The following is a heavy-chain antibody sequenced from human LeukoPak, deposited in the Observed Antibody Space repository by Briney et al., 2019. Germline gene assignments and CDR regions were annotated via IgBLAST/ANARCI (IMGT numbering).Heavy chain of an antibody. Sequence: GGSLRLSCAASGFTFTTYAMSWVRQTPGKGLEWVSAISGSGGSTYYADSVKGRFTISRDNSKNTLYLQMNSLRAEDTAVYYCAKWSRSYYFDYWGQGTLVTVSS. J-gene: IGHJ4*02. D-gene: IGHD6-6*01. CDR1: GFTFTTYA. CDR3: AKWSRSYYFDY. CDR2: ISGSGGST. V-gene: IGHV3-23*01.